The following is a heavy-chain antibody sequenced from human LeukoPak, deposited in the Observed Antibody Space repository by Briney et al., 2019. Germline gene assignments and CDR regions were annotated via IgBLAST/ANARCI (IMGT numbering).Heavy chain of an antibody. CDR1: GFTFSSYS. CDR3: AKTGSVRGSY. J-gene: IGHJ4*02. V-gene: IGHV3-48*01. D-gene: IGHD3-10*01. Sequence: GGSLRLSCAASGFTFSSYSMNWVRQAPGKGLEWVSYISSSSSTIYYADSVKGRFTISRDNSKNTLYLQMNSLRAKDTAVYYCAKTGSVRGSYWGQGTLVTVSS. CDR2: ISSSSSTI.